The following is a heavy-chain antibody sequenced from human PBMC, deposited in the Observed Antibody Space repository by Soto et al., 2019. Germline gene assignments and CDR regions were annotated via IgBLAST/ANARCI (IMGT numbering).Heavy chain of an antibody. J-gene: IGHJ4*02. CDR3: ARVWPYLPPGDEDY. D-gene: IGHD2-21*02. Sequence: EVQLVESGGGLVQPGGSLRLSCAASGFTFSSYWMHWVRQAPGKGLVWVSRINSDGSSTSYADSVKGRFTISRDNAKNTLYLQMNSLRAEDTAVYYCARVWPYLPPGDEDYWGQGTLVTVSS. CDR2: INSDGSST. V-gene: IGHV3-74*01. CDR1: GFTFSSYW.